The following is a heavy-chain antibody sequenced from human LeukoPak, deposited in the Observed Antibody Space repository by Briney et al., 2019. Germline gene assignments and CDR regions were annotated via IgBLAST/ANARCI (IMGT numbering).Heavy chain of an antibody. J-gene: IGHJ4*02. Sequence: GGSLRLSCAASGFRFSSYDMSWVRQAPGKGLEWASAIRESGESTYYADSVKGRFTISRDNSRNMLYLQMSSLRAEDTAVYYCAQGIGPTSPETFWGQGTPVTVSS. D-gene: IGHD1/OR15-1a*01. CDR1: GFRFSSYD. V-gene: IGHV3-23*01. CDR2: IRESGEST. CDR3: AQGIGPTSPETF.